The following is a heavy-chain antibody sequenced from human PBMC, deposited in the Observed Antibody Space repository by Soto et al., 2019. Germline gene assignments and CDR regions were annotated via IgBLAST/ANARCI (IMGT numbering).Heavy chain of an antibody. V-gene: IGHV5-51*01. CDR1: GYTFAASW. Sequence: PGESLKISCQGSGYTFAASWIGWVRQKAGKGLEWVGIIWPADSDIKYGPSFEGQVTISADKSTNTAYLQWSSLKASDTAIYYCTTWGFDRVPTAHFDYWGQGTLVTVSS. CDR3: TTWGFDRVPTAHFDY. D-gene: IGHD1-1*01. CDR2: IWPADSDI. J-gene: IGHJ4*02.